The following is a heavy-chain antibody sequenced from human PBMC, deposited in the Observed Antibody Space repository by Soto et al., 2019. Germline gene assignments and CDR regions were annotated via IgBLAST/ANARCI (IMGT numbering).Heavy chain of an antibody. V-gene: IGHV4-61*01. J-gene: IGHJ2*01. Sequence: QVQLQEAGPGLVRPSETLSLSCTVSGDSVRNGNHYWSWIRQPPGKGLEGIGYIYYTGRTKYNPTLKSRVTMSLDVSNHQFSLKMTSVAAADTALDYCARYLYCSGIWYFNLWGRGTVVTVSS. D-gene: IGHD3-10*01. CDR2: IYYTGRT. CDR1: GDSVRNGNHY. CDR3: ARYLYCSGIWYFNL.